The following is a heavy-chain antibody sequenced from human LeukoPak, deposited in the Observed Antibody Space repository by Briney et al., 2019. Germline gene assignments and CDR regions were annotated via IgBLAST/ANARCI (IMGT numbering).Heavy chain of an antibody. CDR3: ARGRVSSSTWYSTYYYFFYMDF. Sequence: SETLSLTCTVSGGSISSSSYYWGWIRQPPGKGLEWIGSIYYSGSTYYNPSLKSRVTISVDTSKNQFSLRLRSVTAADTAVYFCARGRVSSSTWYSTYYYFFYMDFWGKGTTVTVSS. V-gene: IGHV4-39*07. J-gene: IGHJ6*03. D-gene: IGHD4-11*01. CDR2: IYYSGST. CDR1: GGSISSSSYY.